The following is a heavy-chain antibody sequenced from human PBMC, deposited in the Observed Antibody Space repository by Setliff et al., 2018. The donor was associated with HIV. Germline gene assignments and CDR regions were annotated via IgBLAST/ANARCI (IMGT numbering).Heavy chain of an antibody. J-gene: IGHJ4*02. CDR1: GGSFSGFF. CDR3: ARGYSSGWVDY. Sequence: PSETLSLTCAVYGGSFSGFFWNWIRQPPGKGLEWIGEINYSGKTKYNPSLKSQVSILVDTSKNQFYLKLTSVTAADTAVYYCARGYSSGWVDYWGQGTLVTVSS. D-gene: IGHD6-19*01. CDR2: INYSGKT. V-gene: IGHV4-34*01.